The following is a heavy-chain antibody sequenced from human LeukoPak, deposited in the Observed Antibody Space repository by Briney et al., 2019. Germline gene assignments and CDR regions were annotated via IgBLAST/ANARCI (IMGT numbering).Heavy chain of an antibody. V-gene: IGHV4-31*02. CDR3: ANGGAYCGADCYLPAFDY. D-gene: IGHD2-21*02. J-gene: IGHJ4*02. CDR1: GGSISTPGYY. CDR2: SYYSGST. Sequence: SQTLSLTCTVSGGSISTPGYYWSWIRQHPGKGLDWIGYSYYSGSTYYNPSLRSRVTISVDTSKNQFSLKLISVTGADTAVYYCANGGAYCGADCYLPAFDYWGQGTLVTVSS.